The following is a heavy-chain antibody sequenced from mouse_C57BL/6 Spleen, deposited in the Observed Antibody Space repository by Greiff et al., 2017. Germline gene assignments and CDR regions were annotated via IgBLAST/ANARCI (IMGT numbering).Heavy chain of an antibody. CDR1: GFTFSDYG. Sequence: EVKLVESGGGLVKPGGSLKLSCAASGFTFSDYGMHWVRQAPEKGLEWVAYISSGSSTIYYADTVKGRFTISRDNAKNTLFLQMTSLRSEDTAMYYCARRSHYYGSSYGYAMDDWGQGTSVTVSS. J-gene: IGHJ4*01. CDR3: ARRSHYYGSSYGYAMDD. D-gene: IGHD1-1*01. V-gene: IGHV5-17*01. CDR2: ISSGSSTI.